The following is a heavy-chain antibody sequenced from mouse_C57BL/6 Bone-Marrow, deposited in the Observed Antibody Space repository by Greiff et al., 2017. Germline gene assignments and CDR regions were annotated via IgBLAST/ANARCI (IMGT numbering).Heavy chain of an antibody. CDR3: ARVDY. V-gene: IGHV1-69*01. Sequence: VQLQQPGAELVMPGASVKLSCKASGYTFTSYWMHWVKQRPGQGLEWIGEIDPSDSYTNYNQKFKGKSTLTVEKSSSTAYMHLSSLTSEDSAGYYCARVDYWGQGTSVTVSS. CDR1: GYTFTSYW. CDR2: IDPSDSYT. J-gene: IGHJ4*01.